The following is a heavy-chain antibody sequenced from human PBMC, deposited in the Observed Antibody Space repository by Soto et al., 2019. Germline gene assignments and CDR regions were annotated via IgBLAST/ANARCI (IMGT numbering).Heavy chain of an antibody. CDR2: ISSSSSYI. CDR1: GFTFSSYS. D-gene: IGHD6-19*01. V-gene: IGHV3-21*01. J-gene: IGHJ6*02. Sequence: XGSLRLSCSASGFTFSSYSMNWVRQAPGRGLEWVSSISSSSSYIYYADSVKGRFTIPRDNAKNSLYLQMNSLRAEDTAVYYCASSQIAQWPVRRAYYYGMDVWGQGTTVTVSS. CDR3: ASSQIAQWPVRRAYYYGMDV.